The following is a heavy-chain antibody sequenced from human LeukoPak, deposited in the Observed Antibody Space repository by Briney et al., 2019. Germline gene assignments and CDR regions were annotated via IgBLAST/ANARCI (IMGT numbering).Heavy chain of an antibody. Sequence: ASVKVSCKASGYTFTGYYMHWVRQAPGQGLEWIGWINPNSGGTNYAQKFQGRVTMTRDTSISTAYMELSRLRSDDTAVYYCARDDTIFGVVIDYWGQGTLVTVSS. D-gene: IGHD3-3*01. CDR3: ARDDTIFGVVIDY. J-gene: IGHJ4*02. CDR2: INPNSGGT. CDR1: GYTFTGYY. V-gene: IGHV1-2*02.